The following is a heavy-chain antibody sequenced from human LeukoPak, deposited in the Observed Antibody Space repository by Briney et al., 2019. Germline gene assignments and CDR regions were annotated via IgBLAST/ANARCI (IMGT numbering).Heavy chain of an antibody. V-gene: IGHV1-2*06. CDR1: GYTFTGYY. CDR2: ISPNSGGT. CDR3: ARSFSIAVAVPGGF. Sequence: ASVKVSCKASGYTFTGYYMHWVRQAPGQGLEWMGRISPNSGGTNYAQKFQGRVTMTRDTSISTAYMELSRLRSDDTAVYYCARSFSIAVAVPGGFWGQGTMVTVSS. D-gene: IGHD6-19*01. J-gene: IGHJ3*01.